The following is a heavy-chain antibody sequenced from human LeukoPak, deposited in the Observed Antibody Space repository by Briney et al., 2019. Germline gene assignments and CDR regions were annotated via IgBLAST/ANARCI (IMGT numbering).Heavy chain of an antibody. CDR3: ARRGVTMARGVGGYLDY. V-gene: IGHV4-61*08. CDR2: IYYSGST. CDR1: GGSISSADYY. J-gene: IGHJ4*02. Sequence: PSETLSLTCTVSGGSISSADYYWSWIRQPPGKGLEWIGYIYYSGSTNYNPSLKSRITISVDTSKNQFSLNLSSVTAADTAVYYCARRGVTMARGVGGYLDYWGQGTLVTVSS. D-gene: IGHD3-10*01.